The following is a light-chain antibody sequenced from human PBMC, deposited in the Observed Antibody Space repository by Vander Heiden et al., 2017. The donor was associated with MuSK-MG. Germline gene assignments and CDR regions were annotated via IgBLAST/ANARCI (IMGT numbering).Light chain of an antibody. CDR2: GAS. CDR1: QSVSSN. V-gene: IGKV3-15*01. Sequence: EIVMTQSPATLSVSTGEGATLSSRASQSVSSNLAWYQQKPGQAPRLLIYGASTRATGIPARFSGSGSGTEFTLTISSLQSEDFAVYYCQQYNNWPPLTFGGGTKVEIK. J-gene: IGKJ4*01. CDR3: QQYNNWPPLT.